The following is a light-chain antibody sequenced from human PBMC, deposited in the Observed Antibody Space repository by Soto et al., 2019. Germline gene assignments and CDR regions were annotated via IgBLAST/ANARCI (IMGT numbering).Light chain of an antibody. Sequence: EVVLTQSPATLSLAPGERATLSCRASQFLSSYLAWYQQKPGQPPRLLIYDTSNRATGIPARFSGSRSGTDFTLTISRLEPEDFGVYFCHQRNKFGQGTRLEI. CDR2: DTS. CDR1: QFLSSY. J-gene: IGKJ5*01. V-gene: IGKV3-11*01. CDR3: HQRNK.